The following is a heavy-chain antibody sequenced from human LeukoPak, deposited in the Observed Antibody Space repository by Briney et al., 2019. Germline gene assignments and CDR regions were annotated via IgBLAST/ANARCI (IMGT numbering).Heavy chain of an antibody. V-gene: IGHV4-59*01. Sequence: SETLSLTCIVSGGSISSYYWSWIRQPPGKGLEWIGYIYNTGEITDYSPSLKSRVTMSVDTWKNQFSLRLNSVTTADTAVYYCARMGAIAGASANVDFWGQGTLVTVSS. CDR2: IYNTGEIT. CDR1: GGSISSYY. CDR3: ARMGAIAGASANVDF. D-gene: IGHD4/OR15-4a*01. J-gene: IGHJ4*02.